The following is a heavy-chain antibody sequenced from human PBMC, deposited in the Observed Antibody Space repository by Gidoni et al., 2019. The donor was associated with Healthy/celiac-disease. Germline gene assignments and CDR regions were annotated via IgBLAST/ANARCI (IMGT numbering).Heavy chain of an antibody. D-gene: IGHD5-18*01. V-gene: IGHV3-48*03. CDR1: GFTFSSYE. CDR3: CKIQLPGYYYYYGMDV. J-gene: IGHJ6*02. CDR2: ISSSGSTI. Sequence: EVQLVESGGGLVQPGGSLRLSCAASGFTFSSYEMNWVRQAPGKGLEWVSYISSSGSTIYYADSVKGRFTISRDNAKNSLYLQMNSLRAEDTAVYYCCKIQLPGYYYYYGMDVWGQGTTVTVSS.